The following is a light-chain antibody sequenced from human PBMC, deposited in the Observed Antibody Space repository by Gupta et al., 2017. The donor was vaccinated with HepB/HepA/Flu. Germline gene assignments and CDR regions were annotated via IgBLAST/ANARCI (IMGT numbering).Light chain of an antibody. V-gene: IGKV1-8*01. CDR2: AAS. CDR1: QGISSY. Sequence: AIRLTQYPSSFSASTGDRVTITCRASQGISSYLAWYQQKPGKAPKLLIYAASTLQSGVPSRFSGSGSGTDFTLTISCLQPEDFATYYCQQYYSYPRTFGGGTKVEIK. CDR3: QQYYSYPRT. J-gene: IGKJ4*02.